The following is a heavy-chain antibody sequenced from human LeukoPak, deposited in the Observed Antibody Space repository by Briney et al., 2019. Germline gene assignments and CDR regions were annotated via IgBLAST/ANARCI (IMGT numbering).Heavy chain of an antibody. V-gene: IGHV4-30-4*08. J-gene: IGHJ4*02. D-gene: IGHD1-26*01. CDR2: IYYSANT. CDR1: GGSISRGDYY. CDR3: ARGGTTPVGATTRTYYFDY. Sequence: PSETLSLTCTVSGGSISRGDYYWSWIRQPPGKGLEWIGYIYYSANTYYNPSLKSRVTISLDTSKNQISLKLSSVTAADTAVYYCARGGTTPVGATTRTYYFDYWGQGTLVTVSS.